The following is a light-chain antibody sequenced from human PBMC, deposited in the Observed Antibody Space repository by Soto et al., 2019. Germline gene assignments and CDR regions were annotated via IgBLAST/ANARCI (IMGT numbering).Light chain of an antibody. Sequence: EIVMTQSPATLSVSQGEKATLSCRASQSVSSNLAWYQQKPGQAPRLLIYGASTRATGIPARFSGSGSGTEFTLTIRSLQSEDFAVYYCQQYNNWPPLTFGGGTKVEIK. CDR2: GAS. CDR3: QQYNNWPPLT. J-gene: IGKJ4*01. V-gene: IGKV3-15*01. CDR1: QSVSSN.